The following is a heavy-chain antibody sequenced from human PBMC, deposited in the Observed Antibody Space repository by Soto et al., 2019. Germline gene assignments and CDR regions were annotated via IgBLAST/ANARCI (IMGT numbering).Heavy chain of an antibody. Sequence: GESLQISCKGSGYSFAGDWITWVRQKPGKGLEWMGRIDPSDSQTYYSPSFRGHVTISATKSITTVFLQWSSLRASDTAMYYCARQIYDADTGPNFQYYFDSWGQGTPVTVSS. J-gene: IGHJ4*02. CDR2: IDPSDSQT. V-gene: IGHV5-10-1*01. D-gene: IGHD5-18*01. CDR3: ARQIYDADTGPNFQYYFDS. CDR1: GYSFAGDW.